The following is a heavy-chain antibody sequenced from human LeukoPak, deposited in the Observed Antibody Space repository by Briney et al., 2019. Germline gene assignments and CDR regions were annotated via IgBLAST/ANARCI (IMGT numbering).Heavy chain of an antibody. D-gene: IGHD6-25*01. Sequence: GGSLRLSCAASGFTFDDYTMHWVRQAPGKGLEWVSLISWDGGSTYYADSVKGRFTISRDNSKNSLYLQMNSLRTEDTALYYCAKEAIASAGPDSWGQGTLVTVSS. CDR1: GFTFDDYT. CDR3: AKEAIASAGPDS. CDR2: ISWDGGST. J-gene: IGHJ4*02. V-gene: IGHV3-43*01.